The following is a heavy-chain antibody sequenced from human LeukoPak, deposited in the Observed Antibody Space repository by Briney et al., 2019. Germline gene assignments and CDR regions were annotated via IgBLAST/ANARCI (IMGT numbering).Heavy chain of an antibody. Sequence: GGSLRLSCAASGFTFSGYAMSWVRQAPGKGLEWVSGISGSGGSTYYADSVKGRFTISRDNSKNTLYLQMASLRAEDTAVYYCAKVPDSSGYFNNYYMDVWGKGTTVTVSS. V-gene: IGHV3-23*01. CDR1: GFTFSGYA. CDR3: AKVPDSSGYFNNYYMDV. D-gene: IGHD3-22*01. J-gene: IGHJ6*03. CDR2: ISGSGGST.